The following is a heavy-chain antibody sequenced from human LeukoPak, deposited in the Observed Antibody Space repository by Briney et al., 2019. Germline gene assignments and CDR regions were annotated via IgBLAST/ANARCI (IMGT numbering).Heavy chain of an antibody. CDR3: ARDQAYYDFWSGVFDY. V-gene: IGHV1-2*02. D-gene: IGHD3-3*01. J-gene: IGHJ4*02. CDR1: GYTFTGYY. CDR2: IDPNSGGT. Sequence: GASVKVSCKASGYTFTGYYMHWMRQAPGQGLEWMGWIDPNSGGTNYAQKFQGRVTMTRDTSISTAYMELSRLRSDDTAVYYCARDQAYYDFWSGVFDYWGQGTLVTVSS.